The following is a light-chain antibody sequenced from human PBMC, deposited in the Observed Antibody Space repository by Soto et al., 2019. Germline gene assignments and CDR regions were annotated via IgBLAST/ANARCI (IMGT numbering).Light chain of an antibody. CDR3: QQYGSSPPT. J-gene: IGKJ4*01. CDR2: GAS. Sequence: EIVSAQAPARLCVCPWEGSALSFWASQSISSNLAWYQQKPGQAPRLLIYGASSRATGIPDRFSGSGSGTDFTLTISRLEPEDFAVYYCQQYGSSPPTFGGGTKVDIK. CDR1: QSISSN. V-gene: IGKV3-20*01.